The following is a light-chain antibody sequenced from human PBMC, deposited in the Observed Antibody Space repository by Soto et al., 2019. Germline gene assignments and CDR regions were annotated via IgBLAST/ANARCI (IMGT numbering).Light chain of an antibody. CDR2: GAS. CDR3: LQHNNWPRT. CDR1: QSISSN. Sequence: EIVMTQSPVTLSVSPGERATLSCRASQSISSNLAWYQHKPGQAPRLLIFGASTRATDVPARFSGSGSGTEFTLTISSLQSEDFAVYYCLQHNNWPRTFGQGTKVDI. V-gene: IGKV3-15*01. J-gene: IGKJ1*01.